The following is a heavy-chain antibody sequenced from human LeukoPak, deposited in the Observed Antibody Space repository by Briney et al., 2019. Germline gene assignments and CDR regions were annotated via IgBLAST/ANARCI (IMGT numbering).Heavy chain of an antibody. J-gene: IGHJ4*02. CDR2: IYHSGST. Sequence: SETLSLTCTVSGGSISSYYWGWIRQPPGKGLEWIGSIYHSGSTYYNPSLKSRVTISVGTSKNQFSLKLSSVTAADTAVYYCARDVYDSSGMAYFDYWGQGTLVTVSS. D-gene: IGHD3-22*01. CDR3: ARDVYDSSGMAYFDY. CDR1: GGSISSYY. V-gene: IGHV4-38-2*02.